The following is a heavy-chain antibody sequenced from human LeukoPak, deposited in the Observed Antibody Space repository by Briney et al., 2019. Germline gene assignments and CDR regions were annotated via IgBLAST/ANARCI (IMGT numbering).Heavy chain of an antibody. V-gene: IGHV4-34*01. D-gene: IGHD5-12*01. CDR1: GGPFSGYY. Sequence: SETLSLTCAVYGGPFSGYYWSWIRQPPGKGLECIGEINHVGSTKYNPSLKSRVTISVDTSRKRFSLGLSSVAAADTAIYYCARPVYGYSGYDSYYYYMDVWGKGTTVTVSS. CDR3: ARPVYGYSGYDSYYYYMDV. J-gene: IGHJ6*03. CDR2: INHVGST.